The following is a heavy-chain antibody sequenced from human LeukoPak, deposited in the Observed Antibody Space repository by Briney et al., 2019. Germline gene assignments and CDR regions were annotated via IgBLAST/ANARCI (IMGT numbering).Heavy chain of an antibody. Sequence: GGSLRLSCTASGFTFGDYAMSWFRQAPGKGLEWVGFIRSKAYGGTTEYAAPVKGRFTISRDDSKSIAYLQMNSLKTEDTAVYYCTRDQDYYDSSGYYDYWGQGTLVTVSS. CDR3: TRDQDYYDSSGYYDY. V-gene: IGHV3-49*03. CDR2: IRSKAYGGTT. D-gene: IGHD3-22*01. J-gene: IGHJ4*02. CDR1: GFTFGDYA.